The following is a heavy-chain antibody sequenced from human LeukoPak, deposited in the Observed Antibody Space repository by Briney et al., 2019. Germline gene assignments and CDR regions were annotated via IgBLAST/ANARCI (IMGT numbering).Heavy chain of an antibody. CDR2: IRYDGSNK. D-gene: IGHD6-13*01. Sequence: GGSLRLSCAASGFTFSSYGMHWVRQAPGKGLEWVAFIRYDGSNKYYADSVKGRFTISRDNSKNTLYLQMNSLRAEDTAVYYCAKVGLSGSSWTDYWGQGTPVTVSS. CDR1: GFTFSSYG. V-gene: IGHV3-30*02. J-gene: IGHJ4*02. CDR3: AKVGLSGSSWTDY.